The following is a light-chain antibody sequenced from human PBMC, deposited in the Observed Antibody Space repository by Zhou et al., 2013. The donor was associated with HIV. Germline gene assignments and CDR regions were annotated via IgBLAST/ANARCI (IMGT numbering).Light chain of an antibody. CDR2: AAS. V-gene: IGKV1-39*01. CDR3: QQSYSTSRGRWT. J-gene: IGKJ1*01. CDR1: QTILSY. Sequence: DIQMTQSPSSLSASVGDRVTITCRASQTILSYLNWYQQKPGKAPKLLIYAASSLQGGVPSRFSGRGSGTDFTLTITSLQPEDFATYYCQQSYSTSRGRWTFGQGTKVEIK.